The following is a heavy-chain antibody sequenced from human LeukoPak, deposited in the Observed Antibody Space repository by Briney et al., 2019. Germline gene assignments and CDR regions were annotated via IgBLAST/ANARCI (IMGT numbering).Heavy chain of an antibody. CDR1: GFTFSSYA. V-gene: IGHV3-30*04. D-gene: IGHD6-19*01. CDR2: ISYDGSNK. Sequence: SGRSLRLSCAASGFTFSSYAMHWVRQDPGKGMEWVAVISYDGSNKYYADSVKGRFTISRDNSKNTLYLQMNSLRAEDTAVYYCAKDYGSSGWDPLDYWGQGTLVTVSS. J-gene: IGHJ4*02. CDR3: AKDYGSSGWDPLDY.